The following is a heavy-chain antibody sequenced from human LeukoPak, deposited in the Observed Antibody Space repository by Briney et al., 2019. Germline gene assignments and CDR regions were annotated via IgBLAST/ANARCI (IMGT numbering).Heavy chain of an antibody. D-gene: IGHD2-15*01. CDR1: GFTLSKYS. J-gene: IGHJ3*02. CDR3: ARLYCSGGSCYSGDAFDM. Sequence: GGSLRLSCAASGFTLSKYSLNWVRQAPGKGLEWVSYISTSSRTIYYADSVKGRFTISRDNAKNSLYLQMNSLRAEDTAVYYCARLYCSGGSCYSGDAFDMWGQGTMVTVSS. CDR2: ISTSSRTI. V-gene: IGHV3-48*04.